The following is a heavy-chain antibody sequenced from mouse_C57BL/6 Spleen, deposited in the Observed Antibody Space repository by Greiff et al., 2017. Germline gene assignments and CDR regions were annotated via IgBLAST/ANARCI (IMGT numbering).Heavy chain of an antibody. CDR2: INYDGSSA. Sequence: VMLVESEGGLVQPGSSMKLSCTASGFTFSDYYMAWVRQVPEKGLEWVANINYDGSSAYYLDSLKSRFIISRDNAKNILYLQMSSLKSEDTATYYCARALTGTLDDWGQGTTLTVSS. CDR1: GFTFSDYY. D-gene: IGHD4-1*01. CDR3: ARALTGTLDD. J-gene: IGHJ2*01. V-gene: IGHV5-16*01.